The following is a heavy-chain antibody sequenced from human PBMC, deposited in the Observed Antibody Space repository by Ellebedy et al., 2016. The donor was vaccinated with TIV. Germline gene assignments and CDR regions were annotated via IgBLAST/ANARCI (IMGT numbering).Heavy chain of an antibody. CDR2: INQSGRT. CDR3: AEGRSGWYYFDY. D-gene: IGHD6-19*01. J-gene: IGHJ4*02. Sequence: SETLSLTCAVYGGSFSGYYWSWIRQPPGKGLEWIGEINQSGRTNYNPSLDKGRVTISVDTSKNQFSLSLSSVTAAETAVYDCAEGRSGWYYFDYWGQGTPVTVSS. V-gene: IGHV4-34*01. CDR1: GGSFSGYY.